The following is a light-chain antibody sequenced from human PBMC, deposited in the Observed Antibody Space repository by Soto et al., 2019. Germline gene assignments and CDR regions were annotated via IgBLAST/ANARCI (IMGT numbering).Light chain of an antibody. V-gene: IGLV2-23*02. J-gene: IGLJ1*01. CDR2: EVS. CDR1: SSDIGSSNL. Sequence: QSALTQPASVSGSPGQSITISCTGTSSDIGSSNLVSWYQQYPGKAPKLMNYEVSKRPSGVSDRFSGSKSGNTATLTISGLQAEDEADYYCCSYAGSNTYVFGTGTKLTVL. CDR3: CSYAGSNTYV.